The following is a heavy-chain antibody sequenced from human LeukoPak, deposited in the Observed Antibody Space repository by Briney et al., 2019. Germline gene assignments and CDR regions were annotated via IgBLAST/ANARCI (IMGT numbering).Heavy chain of an antibody. D-gene: IGHD3-10*01. CDR3: AMVRGYYYHGLDV. J-gene: IGHJ6*02. CDR2: ISYSSSPI. V-gene: IGHV3-48*04. Sequence: GGSLRLSCAASGFTFSSYSMNWVRQAPGKGLEWVSYISYSSSPIYYADSVKGRFTISRDNAMNTLYLQMNSVRAEDTAVYYCAMVRGYYYHGLDVWGQGTTVTVSS. CDR1: GFTFSSYS.